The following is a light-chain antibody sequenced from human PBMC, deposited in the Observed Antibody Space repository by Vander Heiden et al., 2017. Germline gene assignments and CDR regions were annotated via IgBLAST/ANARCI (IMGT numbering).Light chain of an antibody. CDR3: QQYNSYLFT. V-gene: IGKV1-5*01. Sequence: DLQITQSPSTLSASVGDRVTITCRASQSISSWLAWYQQKPGKAPKLLIYDASSLESGVPSRFSGSGSGTEFTLTISSLQPDDFATYYCQQYNSYLFTFGPGTKVDIK. J-gene: IGKJ3*01. CDR1: QSISSW. CDR2: DAS.